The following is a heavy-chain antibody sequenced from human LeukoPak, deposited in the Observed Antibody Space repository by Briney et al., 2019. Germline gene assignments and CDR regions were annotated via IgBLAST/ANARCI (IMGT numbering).Heavy chain of an antibody. D-gene: IGHD6-13*01. CDR2: ISYDGSNK. V-gene: IGHV3-30-3*01. CDR3: KGRVFSSSGDFNY. Sequence: GGSLRLSCAASGFTFSSYAMHWVRQAPGKGLEWVAVISYDGSNKYYADSVKGRFTISRDNSKNTLYLQMNSLRAEYTAVYYCKGRVFSSSGDFNYGGRGTLVTVP. CDR1: GFTFSSYA. J-gene: IGHJ4*02.